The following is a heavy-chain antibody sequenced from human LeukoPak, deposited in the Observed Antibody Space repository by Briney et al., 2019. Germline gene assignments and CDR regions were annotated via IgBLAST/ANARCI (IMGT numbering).Heavy chain of an antibody. D-gene: IGHD5-18*01. CDR1: GYTFTSYY. CDR3: ARAQLWLGWFDP. CDR2: INPCGGST. Sequence: EASVKVSCKASGYTFTSYYMHWVRQAPGQGLEWMGIINPCGGSTSYAQKFQGRVTMTRDTSTSTVYMELSSLRSEDTAVYYCARAQLWLGWFDPWGQGTLVTVSS. V-gene: IGHV1-46*01. J-gene: IGHJ5*02.